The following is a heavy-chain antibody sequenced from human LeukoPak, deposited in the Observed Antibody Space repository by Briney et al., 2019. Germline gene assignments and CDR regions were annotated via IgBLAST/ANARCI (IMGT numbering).Heavy chain of an antibody. J-gene: IGHJ4*02. D-gene: IGHD3-16*01. CDR3: VREYHGGYFDF. Sequence: GASVKVSCKTSGYIFTSYYLRWVRQAPGQGLEWLGVVYPSAGTSDPAQRFRARITLSDDTSTSTVYMELRSLKSEDTAIYFCVREYHGGYFDFWGQGTLVTVSS. V-gene: IGHV1-46*03. CDR1: GYIFTSYY. CDR2: VYPSAGTS.